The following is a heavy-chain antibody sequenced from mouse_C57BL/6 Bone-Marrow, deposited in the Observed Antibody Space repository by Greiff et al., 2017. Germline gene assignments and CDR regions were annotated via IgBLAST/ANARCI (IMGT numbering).Heavy chain of an antibody. CDR2: IFPGSGST. J-gene: IGHJ2*01. CDR3: ASNSFDY. Sequence: VQLQPSGPELVKPGASVKISCKASGYTFTDYYINWVKQRPGQGLEWIGWIFPGSGSTYYNEKFKCKATLTVDTSSSTAYMLLSSLTSVDSAVYFCASNSFDYWGQGTTLTVSS. CDR1: GYTFTDYY. V-gene: IGHV1-75*01.